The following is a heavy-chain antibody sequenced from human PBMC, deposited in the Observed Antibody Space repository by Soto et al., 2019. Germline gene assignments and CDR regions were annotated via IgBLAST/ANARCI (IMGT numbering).Heavy chain of an antibody. CDR2: SYYSGRT. Sequence: QVQLQESGPGLLKPSQTLSLTCAVSGDSVSSGGYHWSWTRQRPGKGLECIGHSYYSGRTSYNPSLKSRVTISVDTSKNQFSLSLRSVTAADTAVYYCARRSGYPYYFDYWGQGILVTVSS. V-gene: IGHV4-31*11. D-gene: IGHD5-12*01. CDR3: ARRSGYPYYFDY. J-gene: IGHJ4*02. CDR1: GDSVSSGGYH.